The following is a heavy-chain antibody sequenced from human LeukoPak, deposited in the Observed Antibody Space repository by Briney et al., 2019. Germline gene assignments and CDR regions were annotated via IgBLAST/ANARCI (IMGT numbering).Heavy chain of an antibody. CDR2: INTNTGNP. CDR3: ASPSDYGDSRGYYYYYGMDV. V-gene: IGHV7-4-1*02. J-gene: IGHJ6*02. Sequence: GASVKVSCKASGYTFTSYAMNWVRRAPGQGLEWMGWINTNTGNPTYAQGFTGRFVFSLDTSVSTAYLQISSLKAEDTAVYYCASPSDYGDSRGYYYYYGMDVWGQGTTVTVSS. D-gene: IGHD4-17*01. CDR1: GYTFTSYA.